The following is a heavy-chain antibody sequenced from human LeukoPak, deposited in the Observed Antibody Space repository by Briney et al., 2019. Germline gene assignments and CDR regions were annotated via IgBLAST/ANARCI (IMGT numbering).Heavy chain of an antibody. Sequence: PSETLSFTCTVSGGSISSGGYYWSWIRQHPGKGLEWIGYIYYSGSTYYNPSLKSRVTISVDTSKNQFSLKLSSVTAADTAVYCCARDSLLHPDYFDYWGQGTLVTVSS. CDR1: GGSISSGGYY. V-gene: IGHV4-31*03. D-gene: IGHD4-11*01. J-gene: IGHJ4*02. CDR3: ARDSLLHPDYFDY. CDR2: IYYSGST.